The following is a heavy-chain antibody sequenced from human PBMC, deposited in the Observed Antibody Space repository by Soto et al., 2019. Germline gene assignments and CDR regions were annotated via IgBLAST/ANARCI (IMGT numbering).Heavy chain of an antibody. D-gene: IGHD3-3*01. CDR2: IKSKTDGGTT. V-gene: IGHV3-15*07. J-gene: IGHJ4*02. Sequence: GGSLRLSCAASGFTFSNAWMNWVRQAPGKGLEWVGRIKSKTDGGTTDYAAPVKGRFTISRDDSKNTLYLQMNSLKTEDTAVYYCTTAELYYDFWSGYSPEYYFDYWGQGTLVTVSS. CDR3: TTAELYYDFWSGYSPEYYFDY. CDR1: GFTFSNAW.